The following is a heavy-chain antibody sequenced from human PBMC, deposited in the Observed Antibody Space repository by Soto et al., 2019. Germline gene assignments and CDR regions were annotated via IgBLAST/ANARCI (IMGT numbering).Heavy chain of an antibody. CDR2: INHSGST. J-gene: IGHJ4*02. D-gene: IGHD4-17*01. V-gene: IGHV4-34*01. CDR3: ARGSDYGDYFDY. CDR1: GGSFSGYY. Sequence: SETLSLTWAVYGGSFSGYYWSWIRQPPGKGLEWIGEINHSGSTNYNPSLKSRVTISVDTSKNQFSLKLSSVTAADTAVYYCARGSDYGDYFDYWGQGTLVTVSS.